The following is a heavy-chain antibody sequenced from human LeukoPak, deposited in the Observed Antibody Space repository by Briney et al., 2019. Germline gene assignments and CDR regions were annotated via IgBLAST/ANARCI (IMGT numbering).Heavy chain of an antibody. D-gene: IGHD2-15*01. V-gene: IGHV3-21*01. CDR1: GFTFSSYS. CDR3: ARAYCSGGSCYGLDY. CDR2: ISSSSYI. J-gene: IGHJ4*02. Sequence: PGGSLRLSCAASGFTFSSYSMNWVRQAPGKGLEWVSSISSSSYIYYADSVKGRFTISRDNAKNSLYLQMNSLRAEDTAVYYCARAYCSGGSCYGLDYWGQGTLVTVSS.